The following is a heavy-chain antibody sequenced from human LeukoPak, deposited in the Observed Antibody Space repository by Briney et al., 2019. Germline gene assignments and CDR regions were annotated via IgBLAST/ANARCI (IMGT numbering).Heavy chain of an antibody. J-gene: IGHJ4*02. D-gene: IGHD3-22*01. Sequence: ASVKVSCKAAGYTFIDYYIHWVRQAPGQGFEWVGWSDPNSGATKYEHFQGRVTMTRDTSISTAYMELSRLRSDDTAVYYCARGNYYDNNGYSPELRYWGQGTLVTVSS. V-gene: IGHV1-2*02. CDR1: GYTFIDYY. CDR3: ARGNYYDNNGYSPELRY. CDR2: SDPNSGAT.